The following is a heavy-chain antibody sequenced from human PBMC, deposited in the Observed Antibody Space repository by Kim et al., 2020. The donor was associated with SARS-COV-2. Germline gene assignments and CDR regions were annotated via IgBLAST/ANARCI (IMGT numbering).Heavy chain of an antibody. V-gene: IGHV3-33*01. CDR2: IWYDGSNK. CDR3: ARGPPKFLEEAFDI. D-gene: IGHD3-3*01. Sequence: GGSLRLSCAASGFTFSSYGMHWVRQAPGKGLEWVAVIWYDGSNKYYADSVKGRFTISRDNSKNTLYLQMNRLRAEDTAVYYCARGPPKFLEEAFDIWGQGTMVTVSS. J-gene: IGHJ3*02. CDR1: GFTFSSYG.